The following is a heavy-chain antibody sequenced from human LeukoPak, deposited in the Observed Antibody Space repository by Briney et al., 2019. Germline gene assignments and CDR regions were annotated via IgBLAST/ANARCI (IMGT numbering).Heavy chain of an antibody. CDR2: INHSGIT. J-gene: IGHJ5*02. CDR3: ARAVIVVAAATQRNWFDP. Sequence: PSETLSLTCAVYGRSFSGYYWTWIRETPGRGLEWIGEINHSGITDYNPSLRSRVTISVDTSKNQFSLKLSSVTAADTAIYYCARAVIVVAAATQRNWFDPWGQGTLVTVSS. V-gene: IGHV4-34*01. CDR1: GRSFSGYY. D-gene: IGHD2-15*01.